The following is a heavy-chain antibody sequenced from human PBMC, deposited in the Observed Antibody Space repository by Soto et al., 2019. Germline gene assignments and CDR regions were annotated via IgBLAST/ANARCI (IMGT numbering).Heavy chain of an antibody. CDR1: GFTFSSYW. CDR3: ASGMRYSSGWYYFDY. V-gene: IGHV3-7*01. J-gene: IGHJ4*02. Sequence: EVQLVESGGGLVQPGGSLRLSCAASGFTFSSYWMSWVRQAPGKGLEWVANIKQDGSEKYYVDSVKGRFTISRDNAKNSLYLQMNSLRAEDTAVYYCASGMRYSSGWYYFDYWGQGTLVTVSS. CDR2: IKQDGSEK. D-gene: IGHD6-19*01.